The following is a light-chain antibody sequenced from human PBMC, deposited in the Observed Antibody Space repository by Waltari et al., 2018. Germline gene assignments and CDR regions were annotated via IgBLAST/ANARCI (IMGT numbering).Light chain of an antibody. Sequence: DIQMTQYPSSVSASVCDRVTITCRASQATSGWLAWCQQKPGSASKLLIYGASSLQSGVPSRFSGSGSGTDFTLTISSLQPEDFATYYCQQATSLPLTFGGGTKVEIK. J-gene: IGKJ4*01. V-gene: IGKV1-12*01. CDR3: QQATSLPLT. CDR2: GAS. CDR1: QATSGW.